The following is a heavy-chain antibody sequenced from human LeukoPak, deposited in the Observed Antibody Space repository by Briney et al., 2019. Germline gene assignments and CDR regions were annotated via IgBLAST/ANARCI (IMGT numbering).Heavy chain of an antibody. V-gene: IGHV1-8*01. CDR2: MNPNTDKT. CDR1: GYTFTSSD. D-gene: IGHD6-13*01. J-gene: IGHJ4*02. Sequence: GASVKASCKASGYTFTSSDINWVRQATGQGLEWMGWMNPNTDKTGYARNFQGRVTMTKNISISTAYMEVSSLTYEDTAIYYCARGRPGLASAGIYDFWGQGTLITVSS. CDR3: ARGRPGLASAGIYDF.